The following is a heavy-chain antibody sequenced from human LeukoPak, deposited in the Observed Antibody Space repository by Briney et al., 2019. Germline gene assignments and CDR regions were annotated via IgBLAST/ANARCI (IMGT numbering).Heavy chain of an antibody. CDR2: INTNTGNP. Sequence: ASVKVSCKASGYTFSHFAMHWVRQAPGQGLEWMGWINTNTGNPTYAQGFTGRFVFSLNTSVSTAYLQISSLKTEDTAVFFCSRGNRAVGIDSWGQGTLVTVSS. D-gene: IGHD6-19*01. J-gene: IGHJ4*02. CDR1: GYTFSHFA. V-gene: IGHV7-4-1*02. CDR3: SRGNRAVGIDS.